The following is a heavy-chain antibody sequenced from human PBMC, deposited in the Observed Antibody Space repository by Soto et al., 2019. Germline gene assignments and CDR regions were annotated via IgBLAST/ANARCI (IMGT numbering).Heavy chain of an antibody. CDR3: ANSYGDYVSY. CDR1: DGSISSSTYY. V-gene: IGHV4-39*01. CDR2: IYYSGST. Sequence: PSETLSLTSTVSDGSISSSTYYWGWIRQPPGKGLEWIGSIYYSGSTYYNPSLKSRVTISVDTSKNQFSLKLSSVTAADTAVYYCANSYGDYVSYWGQGTLVTVSS. J-gene: IGHJ4*02. D-gene: IGHD4-17*01.